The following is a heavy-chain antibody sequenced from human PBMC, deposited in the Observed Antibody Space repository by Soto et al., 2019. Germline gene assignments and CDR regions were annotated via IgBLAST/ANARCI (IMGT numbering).Heavy chain of an antibody. V-gene: IGHV4-59*01. Sequence: LSLTCTVSGGSISSYYWSWIRQPPGKGLEWIGYVYYSGITNYNPSLKSRVTISVDTSKNQFSLKLSSVTAADTAVYYCARVVSGSMDVWGQGTTVTVSS. J-gene: IGHJ6*02. CDR2: VYYSGIT. D-gene: IGHD5-12*01. CDR3: ARVVSGSMDV. CDR1: GGSISSYY.